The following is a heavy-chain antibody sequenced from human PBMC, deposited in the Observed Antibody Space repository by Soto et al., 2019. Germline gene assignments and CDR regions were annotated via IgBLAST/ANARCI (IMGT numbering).Heavy chain of an antibody. CDR1: GGSSSSTKYY. CDR2: IYYSGST. J-gene: IGHJ6*02. Sequence: EXLSLTCTVSGGSSSSTKYYWGWIRQPPGKGLEWIGSIYYSGSTYYNPSLKSRLTMSIDTSKNHFSLKLSSVTAADTAVYYCARRPPTTVTTAYYGMDVWGQGTTVTVSS. V-gene: IGHV4-39*02. CDR3: ARRPPTTVTTAYYGMDV. D-gene: IGHD4-17*01.